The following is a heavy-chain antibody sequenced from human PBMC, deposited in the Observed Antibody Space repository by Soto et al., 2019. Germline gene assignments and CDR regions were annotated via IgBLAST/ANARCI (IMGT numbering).Heavy chain of an antibody. D-gene: IGHD1-26*01. CDR2: INHSGST. CDR3: AAGGELPRYY. Sequence: QLQLQQSGSGLVKPSQTLSPTCAFSSGSISSGCYSWSWIRQPPGKGLEWIGYINHSGSTYYNPSLKSRVPISVDRSNNQVSLKLSSVPAADTAVYYCAAGGELPRYYWGQGTLGTASS. J-gene: IGHJ4*02. CDR1: SGSISSGCYS. V-gene: IGHV4-30-2*01.